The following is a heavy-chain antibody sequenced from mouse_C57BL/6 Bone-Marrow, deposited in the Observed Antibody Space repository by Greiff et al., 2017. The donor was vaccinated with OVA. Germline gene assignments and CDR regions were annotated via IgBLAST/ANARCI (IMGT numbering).Heavy chain of an antibody. V-gene: IGHV1-63*01. CDR3: ARGGLLWGVYAMDY. D-gene: IGHD2-1*01. CDR2: IYPGGGYT. Sequence: VQLQQSGAELVRPGTSVKMSCKASGYTFTNYWIGWAKQRPGHGLEWIGDIYPGGGYTNYNEKFKGQATLTADKSSSTAYMQFSSLTSEDSAIYYCARGGLLWGVYAMDYWGQGTSVTVSS. J-gene: IGHJ4*01. CDR1: GYTFTNYW.